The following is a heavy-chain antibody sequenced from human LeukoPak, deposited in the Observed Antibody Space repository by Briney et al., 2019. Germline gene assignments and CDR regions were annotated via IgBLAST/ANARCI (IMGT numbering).Heavy chain of an antibody. CDR3: ARIGYYYDSSGYLSY. CDR2: ISAYNGNT. Sequence: ASVQVSCKASGYTFTSYGVSWVRQAPGQGLEWMGWISAYNGNTNYAQKLQGRVTMTTDTSTSTAYMELRSLRSDDTAVYYCARIGYYYDSSGYLSYWGQGTLVTVSS. CDR1: GYTFTSYG. D-gene: IGHD3-22*01. V-gene: IGHV1-18*01. J-gene: IGHJ4*02.